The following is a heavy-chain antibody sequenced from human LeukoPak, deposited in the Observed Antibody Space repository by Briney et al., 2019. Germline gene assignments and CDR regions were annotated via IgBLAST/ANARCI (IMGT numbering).Heavy chain of an antibody. Sequence: GGSLRLSCAASGFTFSNYGMHWVRQAPGKGLEWVALIWYDGRTKFHADSVKGRFTISRDNSKNTLFLQMDSLRDEDTAVYYCSREWGRIAVAGGPGYWGQGTRVAVSS. D-gene: IGHD6-19*01. CDR2: IWYDGRTK. V-gene: IGHV3-33*01. J-gene: IGHJ4*02. CDR1: GFTFSNYG. CDR3: SREWGRIAVAGGPGY.